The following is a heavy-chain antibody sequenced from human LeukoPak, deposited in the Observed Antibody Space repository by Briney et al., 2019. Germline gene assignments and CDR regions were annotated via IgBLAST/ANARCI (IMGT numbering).Heavy chain of an antibody. CDR1: GYSISSGYY. D-gene: IGHD6-13*01. V-gene: IGHV4-38-2*02. J-gene: IGHJ5*02. Sequence: PSETLSLTCTVSGYSISSGYYWGWIRQPPGKGLEWIGSIYHSGSTYYNPPLKSRVTISVDTSKNQFSLKLSSVTAADTAVYYCARVGGPGIAAADNWFDPWGQGTLVTVSS. CDR2: IYHSGST. CDR3: ARVGGPGIAAADNWFDP.